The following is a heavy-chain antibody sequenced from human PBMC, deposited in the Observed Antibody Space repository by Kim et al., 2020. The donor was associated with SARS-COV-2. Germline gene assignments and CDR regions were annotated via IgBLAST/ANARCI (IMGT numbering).Heavy chain of an antibody. Sequence: ASVKVSCKASGYTFTSYGISWVRQAPGQGLEWMGWISAYNGNTNYAQKLQGRVTMTTDTSTSTAYMELRSLRSDDTAVYYCARDPPYYCSSTSCYSSAQPHWFDPWGQGTLVTVSS. CDR3: ARDPPYYCSSTSCYSSAQPHWFDP. CDR1: GYTFTSYG. V-gene: IGHV1-18*01. J-gene: IGHJ5*02. CDR2: ISAYNGNT. D-gene: IGHD2-2*01.